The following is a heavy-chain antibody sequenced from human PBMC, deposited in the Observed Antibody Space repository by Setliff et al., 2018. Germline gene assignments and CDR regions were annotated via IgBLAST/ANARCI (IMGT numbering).Heavy chain of an antibody. CDR3: ARLPSKRIHYNFWSGSYNWFDP. J-gene: IGHJ5*02. V-gene: IGHV4-4*02. CDR1: GGSISSSNW. Sequence: SETLSLTCAVSGGSISSSNWLSWVRQPPGKGLEWIGEIYHSGSTNYNPSLKSRVTISVDTSKNQFSLKLSSVTAADTAVYYCARLPSKRIHYNFWSGSYNWFDPWGQGTLVTVSS. CDR2: IYHSGST. D-gene: IGHD3-3*01.